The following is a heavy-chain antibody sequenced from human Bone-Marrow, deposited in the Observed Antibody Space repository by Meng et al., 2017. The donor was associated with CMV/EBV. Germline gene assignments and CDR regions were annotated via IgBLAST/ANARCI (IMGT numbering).Heavy chain of an antibody. CDR3: ARRLGYTSYVPEDY. CDR1: GYTFSNYG. CDR2: ISAYNGNT. D-gene: IGHD5-12*01. V-gene: IGHV1-18*01. Sequence: ASVKVSCKASGYTFSNYGFSWVRQAPGQGLEWMAWISAYNGNTNYNRKFQGRVTLTTDTSTTTASMELRSLTPDDTAVYYCARRLGYTSYVPEDYWGQGTRVTVSS. J-gene: IGHJ4*02.